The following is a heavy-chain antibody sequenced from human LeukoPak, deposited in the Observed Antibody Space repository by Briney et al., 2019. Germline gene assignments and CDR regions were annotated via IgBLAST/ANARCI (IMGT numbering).Heavy chain of an antibody. CDR3: ARERYSSSWFDY. J-gene: IGHJ4*02. CDR1: GGSISSYY. V-gene: IGHV4-59*01. D-gene: IGHD6-13*01. Sequence: SETLSLTCTVSGGSISSYYWSWIRQPPGKGLEWIGYIYYSGSTNYNPSLKSRVTISVDTSKNQFSLKPSSVTAADTAVYYCARERYSSSWFDYWGQGTLVTVSS. CDR2: IYYSGST.